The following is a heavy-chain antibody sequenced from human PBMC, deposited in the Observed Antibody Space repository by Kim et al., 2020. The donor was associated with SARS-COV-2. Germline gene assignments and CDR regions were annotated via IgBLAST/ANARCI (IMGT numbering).Heavy chain of an antibody. CDR3: ARDLSGYDYGGGTFDP. J-gene: IGHJ5*02. V-gene: IGHV4-59*13. Sequence: SETLSLTCTVSGSSISSYYWSWIRQPPGKGLEWIGYIYYSGSTNYNPSLKSRVTISVDTSKNQFSLKLSSVTAADTAVYYCARDLSGYDYGGGTFDPWGQGTLVTVSS. D-gene: IGHD5-12*01. CDR2: IYYSGST. CDR1: GSSISSYY.